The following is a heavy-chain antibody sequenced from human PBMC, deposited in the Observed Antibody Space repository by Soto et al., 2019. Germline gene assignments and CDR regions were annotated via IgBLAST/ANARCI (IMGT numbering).Heavy chain of an antibody. CDR1: GFTFSSYG. Sequence: SLRLSCAASGFTFSSYGMHWVRQAPGKGLEWVAVIWYDGSNKYYADSVKGRFTISRDNSKNTLYLQMNSLRAEDTAVYYCARDDLQWLAQQYYFDHWGQGTLVTVSS. D-gene: IGHD6-19*01. CDR3: ARDDLQWLAQQYYFDH. CDR2: IWYDGSNK. V-gene: IGHV3-33*01. J-gene: IGHJ4*02.